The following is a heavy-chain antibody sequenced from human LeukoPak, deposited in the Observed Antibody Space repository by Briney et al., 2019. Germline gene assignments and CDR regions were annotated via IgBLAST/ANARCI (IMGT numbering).Heavy chain of an antibody. J-gene: IGHJ4*02. D-gene: IGHD3-22*01. CDR1: GFTFSSYS. Sequence: GGSLRLSCAASGFTFSSYSMNWVRQAPGKGLEWVSSISSSSSCIYYADSVKGRFTISRDNAKNSLYLQMNSLRAEDTAVYYCARAAEHYYDSSGKLDYWGQGTLVTVSS. V-gene: IGHV3-21*01. CDR2: ISSSSSCI. CDR3: ARAAEHYYDSSGKLDY.